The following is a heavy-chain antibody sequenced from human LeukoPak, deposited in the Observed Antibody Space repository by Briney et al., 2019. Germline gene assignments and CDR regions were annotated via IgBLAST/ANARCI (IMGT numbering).Heavy chain of an antibody. D-gene: IGHD3-10*01. CDR1: GGSISSFY. V-gene: IGHV4-59*01. CDR2: IHYSGSA. Sequence: SETLSLTCAVSGGSISSFYWSWVRQPPGKGLDWIGNIHYSGSANYNPSLRSRVTISVDTSKTQFSLRLTSVTAADTAVYYCARDDGYGSTTFDYWGQGTLVTVSS. J-gene: IGHJ4*02. CDR3: ARDDGYGSTTFDY.